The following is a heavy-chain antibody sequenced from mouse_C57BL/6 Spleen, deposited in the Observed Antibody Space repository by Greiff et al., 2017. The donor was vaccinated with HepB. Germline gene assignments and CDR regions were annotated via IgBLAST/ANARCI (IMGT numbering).Heavy chain of an antibody. J-gene: IGHJ3*01. CDR3: TRWDYSNPFAY. V-gene: IGHV1-15*01. D-gene: IGHD2-5*01. Sequence: VQLQHSGAELVRPGASVTLSCKASGYTFTDYEMHWVKQTPVHGLEWIGAIDPETGGTAYNQKFKGKAILTADKSSSTAYMELRSLTSEDSAVYYCTRWDYSNPFAYWGQGTLVTVSA. CDR2: IDPETGGT. CDR1: GYTFTDYE.